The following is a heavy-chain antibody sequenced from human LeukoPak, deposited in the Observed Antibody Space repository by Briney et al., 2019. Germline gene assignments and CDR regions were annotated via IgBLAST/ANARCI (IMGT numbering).Heavy chain of an antibody. CDR3: AREIFWSGYYSNLHFDY. CDR1: EFTFSSYN. CDR2: ISSSGSYI. J-gene: IGHJ4*02. Sequence: GGSLRLSCAASEFTFSSYNMNWARQAPGKGLEWVSSISSSGSYIYYADSVKGRFTISRDNAKNSLYLQMNSLRAEDTAVYYCAREIFWSGYYSNLHFDYWGQGTLVTVSS. V-gene: IGHV3-21*01. D-gene: IGHD3-3*01.